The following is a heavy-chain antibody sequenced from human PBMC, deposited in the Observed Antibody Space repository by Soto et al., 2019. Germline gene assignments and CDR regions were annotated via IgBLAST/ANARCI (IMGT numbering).Heavy chain of an antibody. V-gene: IGHV3-72*01. CDR1: GFTFSDHY. D-gene: IGHD5-12*01. CDR3: AGGVVSTGYFDY. Sequence: EVQLAESGGGLVQPGGSLRLSCAASGFTFSDHYMDWVRQAPGKGLEWVGRSRDKVHSHTTEYAASVKGRFTISRGDSKNSLYLQMNSLKTGDTAVYYCAGGVVSTGYFDYWGQGTLVTVSS. J-gene: IGHJ4*02. CDR2: SRDKVHSHTT.